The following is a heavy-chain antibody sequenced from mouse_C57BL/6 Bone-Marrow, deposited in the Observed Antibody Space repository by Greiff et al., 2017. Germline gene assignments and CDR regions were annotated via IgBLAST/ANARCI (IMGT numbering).Heavy chain of an antibody. CDR2: IDPSDSYT. V-gene: IGHV1-59*01. CDR1: GYTFTSYW. J-gene: IGHJ4*01. D-gene: IGHD1-1*01. CDR3: ARGDYYGSSFYCYAMDY. Sequence: QVQLQQSGAELVRPGTSVKLSCKASGYTFTSYWMHWVKQRPGQGLEWIGVIDPSDSYTNYNQKFKGKATLTVDTSSSTAYMQLSSLTSEDAAVYYCARGDYYGSSFYCYAMDYWGQGTSVTVSS.